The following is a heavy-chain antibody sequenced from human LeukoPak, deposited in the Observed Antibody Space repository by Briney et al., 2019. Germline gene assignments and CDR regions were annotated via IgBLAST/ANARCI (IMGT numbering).Heavy chain of an antibody. D-gene: IGHD3-22*01. V-gene: IGHV3-23*01. CDR1: GFTFSSYS. Sequence: PGGSLRLSCAASGFTFSSYSMSWVRQAPGKGLEWVSIISVSGANTYYADSVRGRFTISRDNSKNTLYLQMNSLRAEDTAVYYCARGAHRYYYDSSGYYHDAFDIWGQGTMVTVSS. CDR2: ISVSGANT. J-gene: IGHJ3*02. CDR3: ARGAHRYYYDSSGYYHDAFDI.